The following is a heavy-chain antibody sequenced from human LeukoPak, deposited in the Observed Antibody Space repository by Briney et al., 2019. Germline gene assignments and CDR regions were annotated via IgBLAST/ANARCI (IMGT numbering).Heavy chain of an antibody. D-gene: IGHD5-18*01. Sequence: PSETLSLTCAVYGGSFSGYYWSWIRQPPGKELEWIGEINHSGSTNYNPSLKSRVTISVDTSKNQFSLKLSSVTAADTAVYYCARGLDTAMANVYYYYYYYMDVWGKGTTVTVSS. CDR1: GGSFSGYY. CDR3: ARGLDTAMANVYYYYYYYMDV. V-gene: IGHV4-34*01. CDR2: INHSGST. J-gene: IGHJ6*03.